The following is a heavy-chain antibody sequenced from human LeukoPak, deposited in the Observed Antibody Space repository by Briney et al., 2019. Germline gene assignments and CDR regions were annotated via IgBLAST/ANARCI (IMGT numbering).Heavy chain of an antibody. Sequence: PGRSLRPSCAASGFTFSSYAMHWVRQAPGKGLEWVAVISYDGSNKYYADSVKGRFTISRDNSKNTLYLQMNSLRAEDTAVYYCATLGAEADTAAYFDYWGQGTLVTVSS. CDR1: GFTFSSYA. V-gene: IGHV3-30*04. J-gene: IGHJ4*02. CDR2: ISYDGSNK. D-gene: IGHD5-18*01. CDR3: ATLGAEADTAAYFDY.